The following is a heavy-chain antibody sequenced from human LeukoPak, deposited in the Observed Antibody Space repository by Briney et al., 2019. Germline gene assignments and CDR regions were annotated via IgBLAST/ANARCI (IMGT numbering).Heavy chain of an antibody. CDR1: GGSISSYY. Sequence: SETLSLTCTVSGGSISSYYWSWIRQPAGKGLEWIGRIYTSGSTDYNPSLKSRVTMSVDTSKNQFSLKLSSVTAADTAVYFCARGPYSYDSSGAFDIWGQGTMVTVSS. CDR3: ARGPYSYDSSGAFDI. D-gene: IGHD3-22*01. V-gene: IGHV4-4*07. J-gene: IGHJ3*02. CDR2: IYTSGST.